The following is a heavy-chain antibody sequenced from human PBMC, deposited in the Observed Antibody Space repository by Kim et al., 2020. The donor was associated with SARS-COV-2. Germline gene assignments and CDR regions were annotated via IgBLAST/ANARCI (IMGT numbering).Heavy chain of an antibody. D-gene: IGHD6-13*01. CDR2: IYYSGST. J-gene: IGHJ3*02. V-gene: IGHV4-39*01. Sequence: SETLSLTCTVSGGSISSSSYYWGWIRQPPGKGLEWIGSIYYSGSTYYNPSLKSRVTISVDTSKNQFSLKLSSVTAADTAVYYCAISGIAATLVRGAFDIWGQGTMVTVSS. CDR3: AISGIAATLVRGAFDI. CDR1: GGSISSSSYY.